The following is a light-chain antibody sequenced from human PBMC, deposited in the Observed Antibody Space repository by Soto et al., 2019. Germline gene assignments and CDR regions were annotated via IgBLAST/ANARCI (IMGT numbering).Light chain of an antibody. V-gene: IGLV2-23*01. J-gene: IGLJ2*01. CDR3: CSYAGRGVV. CDR2: EGT. CDR1: SSDIGDSNF. Sequence: QSALAQPASVSGSPGQSITISCTGTSSDIGDSNFVSWYQHHPGKAPKLMIYEGTKRPSGVSNHFSGSKSGNTASLTISGLQAEDEADYYCCSYAGRGVVFGGGTKLTVL.